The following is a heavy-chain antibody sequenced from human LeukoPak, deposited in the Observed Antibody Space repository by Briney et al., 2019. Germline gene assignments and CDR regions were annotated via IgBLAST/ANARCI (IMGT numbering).Heavy chain of an antibody. CDR3: ARSPGYYYDSSGFYFDY. Sequence: SETLSLTCTVSGGSISSYYWSWIRQPPVKGLEWIGYIYYNGSTYYNPSLKSRVTISVDTSKNQFSLKLSSVTAADTAVYYCARSPGYYYDSSGFYFDYWGQGTLVTVSS. J-gene: IGHJ4*02. V-gene: IGHV4-59*08. CDR2: IYYNGST. D-gene: IGHD3-22*01. CDR1: GGSISSYY.